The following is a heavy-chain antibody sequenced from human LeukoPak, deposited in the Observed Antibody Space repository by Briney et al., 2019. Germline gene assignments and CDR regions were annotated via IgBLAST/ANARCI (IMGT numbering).Heavy chain of an antibody. CDR2: IRSKTDGGTT. Sequence: GGSLRLSCAASGLTFSNTWMTWVRQAPGKGLEWVGRIRSKTDGGTTDYTAPVKGRFTISRDDSKNTLYLQMNSLKTEDTAVYYCVGSFLGYWGQGTLVTVSS. V-gene: IGHV3-15*01. J-gene: IGHJ4*02. D-gene: IGHD3-10*01. CDR1: GLTFSNTW. CDR3: VGSFLGY.